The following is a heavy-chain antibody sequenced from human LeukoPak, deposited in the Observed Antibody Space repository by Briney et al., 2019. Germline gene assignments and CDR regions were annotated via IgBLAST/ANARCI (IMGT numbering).Heavy chain of an antibody. V-gene: IGHV4-31*03. Sequence: SQTLSLTCTVSGGSISSGGYYWSWIRQHPGKGLEWIGYIYYSGSTYYNPSLKSRVTISVDTSKNQFSLKLSPVTAADTAVYYCARGTGTARDSDYWGQGTLVTVSS. CDR3: ARGTGTARDSDY. CDR1: GGSISSGGYY. CDR2: IYYSGST. J-gene: IGHJ4*02. D-gene: IGHD1-7*01.